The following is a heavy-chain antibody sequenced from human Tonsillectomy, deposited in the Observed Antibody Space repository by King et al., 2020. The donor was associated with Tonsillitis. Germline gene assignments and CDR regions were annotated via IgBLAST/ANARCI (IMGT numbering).Heavy chain of an antibody. D-gene: IGHD2-15*01. CDR3: VRACSEHDY. J-gene: IGHJ4*02. Sequence: VQLVESGGGLVQPGGSLRLSCEASGFTFSNYWMTWVRQAPGKGLEWVANIKEDGSEKNYVDSLKGRFTISRDNAKNSLYLQMDSLRAEDTAVFYCVRACSEHDYWGQGTLVTVSS. CDR2: IKEDGSEK. CDR1: GFTFSNYW. V-gene: IGHV3-7*01.